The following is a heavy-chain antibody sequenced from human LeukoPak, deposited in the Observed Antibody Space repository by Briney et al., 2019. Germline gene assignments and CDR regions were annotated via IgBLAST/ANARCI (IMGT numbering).Heavy chain of an antibody. D-gene: IGHD3-16*02. CDR2: INTNTGNP. V-gene: IGHV7-4-1*02. Sequence: ASVKVSCKASGYTFTNYAMNWVRQAPGQGLEWMGWINTNTGNPTYAQGFTGRFVFSLDTSVSTAYLQISSLEAEDTAVYYCARAIMHLGELSLPSYWGQGTLVTVSS. CDR1: GYTFTNYA. J-gene: IGHJ4*02. CDR3: ARAIMHLGELSLPSY.